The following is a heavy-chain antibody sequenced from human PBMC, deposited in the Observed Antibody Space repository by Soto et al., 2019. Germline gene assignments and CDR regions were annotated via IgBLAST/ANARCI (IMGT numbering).Heavy chain of an antibody. CDR3: AGIINSYGYDY. D-gene: IGHD5-18*01. J-gene: IGHJ4*02. V-gene: IGHV3-23*01. Sequence: GSLRLSCAASGFTFSSYAMSWVRQAPGKGLEWVSAISGSGGSTYYADSVKGRFTISRDNSKNTLYLQMNSLRAEDTAVYYGAGIINSYGYDYWGQGTLVTVSS. CDR2: ISGSGGST. CDR1: GFTFSSYA.